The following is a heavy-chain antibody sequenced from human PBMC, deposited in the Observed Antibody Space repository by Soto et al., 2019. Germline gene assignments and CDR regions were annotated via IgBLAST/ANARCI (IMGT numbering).Heavy chain of an antibody. CDR1: GFPFSDHA. Sequence: PGGSLRLSCAASGFPFSDHAMHWVRQTPGKGLEWVSAITGRGDSTYYADSVKGRFTISRDNSKSTLYLQMMSLRAEDTAVHYCAKDLYVQPPSGWFDPWGQGTVVTVSS. CDR3: AKDLYVQPPSGWFDP. D-gene: IGHD1-26*01. V-gene: IGHV3-23*01. CDR2: ITGRGDST. J-gene: IGHJ5*02.